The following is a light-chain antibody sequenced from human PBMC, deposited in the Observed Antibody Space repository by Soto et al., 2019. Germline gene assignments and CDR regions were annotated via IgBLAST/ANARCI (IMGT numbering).Light chain of an antibody. J-gene: IGLJ1*01. CDR3: CSYAGSSSFV. CDR1: SIDVGSYNL. V-gene: IGLV2-23*01. Sequence: SVLTQPASVSGSPGQSITISFTGTSIDVGSYNLVSWYQQHPGKAPKLMIYEGSKRPSGVSNRFSGSKSGNTASLTISGLQAEDEADYYCCSYAGSSSFVFGTGTKVTVL. CDR2: EGS.